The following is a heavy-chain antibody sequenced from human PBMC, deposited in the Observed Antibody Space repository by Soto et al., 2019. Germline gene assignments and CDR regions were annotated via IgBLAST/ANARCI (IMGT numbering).Heavy chain of an antibody. CDR3: TKDGVAGYGMDV. CDR2: ISYDGNNK. D-gene: IGHD6-19*01. CDR1: GFTFTS. J-gene: IGHJ6*02. Sequence: QVQLVESGGGVVQPGRSLTLSCAVSGFTFTSMHWVRQAPGKGLEWVAIISYDGNNKYYLDSVKGRFTISRDNSKNTLYLQMNSLIAEDTAVYYCTKDGVAGYGMDVWGQGTTVTVSS. V-gene: IGHV3-30*18.